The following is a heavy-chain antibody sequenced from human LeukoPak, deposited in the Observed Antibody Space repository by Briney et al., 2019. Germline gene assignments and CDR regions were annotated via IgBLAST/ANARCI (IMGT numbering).Heavy chain of an antibody. V-gene: IGHV4-4*02. CDR1: GGSITSINW. Sequence: SETLSLTCAVSGGSITSINWWNWVRQPPGKGLEWIGETHHGGNTKYSPSLKSRLTISVDKPKNQFSLKLSSVTAADTAIYYCVTFSTVVASPYDAFDIWGQGTMVTVSS. CDR2: THHGGNT. CDR3: VTFSTVVASPYDAFDI. D-gene: IGHD2-15*01. J-gene: IGHJ3*02.